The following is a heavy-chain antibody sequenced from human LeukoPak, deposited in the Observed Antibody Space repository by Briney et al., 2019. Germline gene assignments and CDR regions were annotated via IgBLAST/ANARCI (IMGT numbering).Heavy chain of an antibody. D-gene: IGHD3-22*01. CDR2: INWNGGST. Sequence: GGSLRLSCAASGFTFDDYGMSWVRQAPGKGLEWVSGINWNGGSTGYADSVRGRFTISRDNAKNSLYLQMNSLRAEDTAVYNCARVRGYYDSSGYYSYYFDYWGQGTLVTVSS. CDR3: ARVRGYYDSSGYYSYYFDY. CDR1: GFTFDDYG. V-gene: IGHV3-20*01. J-gene: IGHJ4*02.